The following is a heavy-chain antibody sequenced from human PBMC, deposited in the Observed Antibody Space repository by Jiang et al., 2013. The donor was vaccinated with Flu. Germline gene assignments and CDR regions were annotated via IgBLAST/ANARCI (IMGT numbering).Heavy chain of an antibody. CDR3: ARVYYASGTYRRWVDY. J-gene: IGHJ4*02. Sequence: GSGLVKPSETLSLTCTVSGGSITSYYWSWIRQPPGKGLEWIGYFYYSGNTNYNPSLKSRVTISVDTSKNQFSLKLSSVTAADTAMYYCARVYYASGTYRRWVDYWGQGTLVTVSS. CDR1: GGSITSYY. D-gene: IGHD3-10*01. V-gene: IGHV4-59*01. CDR2: FYYSGNT.